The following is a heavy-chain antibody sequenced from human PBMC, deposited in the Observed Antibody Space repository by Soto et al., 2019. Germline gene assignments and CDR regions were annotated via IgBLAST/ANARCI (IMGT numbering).Heavy chain of an antibody. D-gene: IGHD6-6*01. V-gene: IGHV5-51*01. CDR1: GYSFTSNG. CDR2: IFPGDSDT. CDR3: SRHTPFSSSSDLVDA. J-gene: IGHJ5*02. Sequence: WDSLKISCKASGYSFTSNGIAWVRQVPGQGLEWMGIIFPGDSDTRYSPSFQGQVTISADKSITTAFLQWSSLKASDTAIYYCSRHTPFSSSSDLVDAWGQGTLGTVSS.